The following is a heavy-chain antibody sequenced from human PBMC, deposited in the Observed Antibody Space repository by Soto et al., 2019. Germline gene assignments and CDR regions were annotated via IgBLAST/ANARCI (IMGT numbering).Heavy chain of an antibody. Sequence: QVQLQESGPGLVKPSQTLSLTCTVSGGSISSGGYYWSWIRQHPGKGLEWIGYIYYSGSTYYNPSLTSRATISEHASKNQFSLKLSSVTAADRAVYYCAGGYYDFWSGYLPYGMDVWGQGTTVTVSS. J-gene: IGHJ6*02. CDR2: IYYSGST. CDR3: AGGYYDFWSGYLPYGMDV. CDR1: GGSISSGGYY. V-gene: IGHV4-31*03. D-gene: IGHD3-3*01.